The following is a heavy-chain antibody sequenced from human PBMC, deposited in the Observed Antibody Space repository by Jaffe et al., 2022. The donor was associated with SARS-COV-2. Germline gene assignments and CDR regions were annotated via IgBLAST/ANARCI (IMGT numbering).Heavy chain of an antibody. Sequence: EVQLVESGGDLVQPGGSLRLSCAASGFTFSDYAMSWVRQPPGKGLEWVSAISGSGDRTFYTDSVKGRFTISRDNSKNTLYLQMNSLTAEDTAIYNCAKGVNPSHPYYFDNWGQGTLATVSS. V-gene: IGHV3-23*04. J-gene: IGHJ4*02. CDR2: ISGSGDRT. D-gene: IGHD6-6*01. CDR1: GFTFSDYA. CDR3: AKGVNPSHPYYFDN.